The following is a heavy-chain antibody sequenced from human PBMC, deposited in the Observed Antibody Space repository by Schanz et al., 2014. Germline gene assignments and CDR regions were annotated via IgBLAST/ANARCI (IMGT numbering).Heavy chain of an antibody. CDR2: IKSDGSST. CDR3: ARGGPAYYFDD. J-gene: IGHJ4*02. Sequence: EVQLVESGGGLVQPGGSLRLSCAASGFTFSSYWMHWVRQVPGKGLVWVSRIKSDGSSTSYADSVKGRFTIFRDNSKNTVYIQMNSLRAEDTAVYYCARGGPAYYFDDWGQGTLVTVSS. CDR1: GFTFSSYW. V-gene: IGHV3-74*01.